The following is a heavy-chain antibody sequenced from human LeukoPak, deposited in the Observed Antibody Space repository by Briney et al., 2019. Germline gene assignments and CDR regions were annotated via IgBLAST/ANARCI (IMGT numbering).Heavy chain of an antibody. D-gene: IGHD6-13*01. CDR1: GFTVRSNY. Sequence: TVGSLRLSCEASGFTVRSNYMSWVRQAPGKGLEWVSVIYSGGRTYYADSMKGRFTISRDNSKNTLYLQMNSLRVEDTAVYYCARDRDSSSWYGYWGQGTLVPVSS. CDR2: IYSGGRT. J-gene: IGHJ4*02. CDR3: ARDRDSSSWYGY. V-gene: IGHV3-53*01.